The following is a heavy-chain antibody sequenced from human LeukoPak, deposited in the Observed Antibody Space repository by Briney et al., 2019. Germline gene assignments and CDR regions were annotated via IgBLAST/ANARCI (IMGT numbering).Heavy chain of an antibody. Sequence: SGGSLRLSCAASGFTFSSYEMNWVRQAPGKGLEWVSYISSSASTVYYADSVKGRFTISRDNAKNSLYLQMNSLRAEDTAVYYCARGPDAFDIWGQGTMVTVSS. CDR1: GFTFSSYE. V-gene: IGHV3-48*03. CDR2: ISSSASTV. J-gene: IGHJ3*02. CDR3: ARGPDAFDI.